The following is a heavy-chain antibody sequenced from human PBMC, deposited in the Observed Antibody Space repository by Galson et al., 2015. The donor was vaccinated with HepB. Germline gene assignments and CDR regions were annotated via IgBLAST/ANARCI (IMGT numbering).Heavy chain of an antibody. CDR3: ARAFYYDSSGLGTHYFDY. D-gene: IGHD3-22*01. Sequence: SLRLSCAASGFTFSSYAMSWVRQAPGEGLEWVSVIYSGGSTYYAVSVKGRFTISRDNSKNTLYLQMNSLRAEDTALYYCARAFYYDSSGLGTHYFDYWGQGTLVTVSS. V-gene: IGHV3-66*01. CDR2: IYSGGST. CDR1: GFTFSSYA. J-gene: IGHJ4*02.